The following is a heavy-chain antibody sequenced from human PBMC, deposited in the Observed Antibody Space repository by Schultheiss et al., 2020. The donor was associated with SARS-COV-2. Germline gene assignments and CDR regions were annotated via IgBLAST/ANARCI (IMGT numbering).Heavy chain of an antibody. V-gene: IGHV3-NL1*01. D-gene: IGHD6-6*01. CDR2: ISGSGGST. J-gene: IGHJ5*02. CDR1: GFTFSSYG. CDR3: AKVAEQLVRSSWFDP. Sequence: GGSLRLSCAASGFTFSSYGMHWVRQAPGKGLEWVSAISGSGGSTYYADSVKGRFTISRDNAKNSLYLQMNSLRAEDTALYYCAKVAEQLVRSSWFDPWGQGTLVTVSS.